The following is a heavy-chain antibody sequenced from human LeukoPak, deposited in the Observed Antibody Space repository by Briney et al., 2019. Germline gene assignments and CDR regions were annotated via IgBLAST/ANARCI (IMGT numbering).Heavy chain of an antibody. CDR2: IIPILGIA. D-gene: IGHD3-10*01. Sequence: GSSVKVSCKASGGTFSSYAVSWVRQAPGQGLEWMGRIIPILGIANYAQKFQGRVTITADKSTSTAYMELSSLRSEDTAVYYCASESLVLLWFGEFQNYFDYWGQGTLVTVSS. CDR1: GGTFSSYA. J-gene: IGHJ4*02. V-gene: IGHV1-69*04. CDR3: ASESLVLLWFGEFQNYFDY.